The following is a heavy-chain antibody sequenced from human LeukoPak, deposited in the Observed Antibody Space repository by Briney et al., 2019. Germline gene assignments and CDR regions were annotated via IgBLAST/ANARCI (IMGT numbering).Heavy chain of an antibody. Sequence: GGSLRLSCAASGFTFSSYSMNWVRQAAGKGLEWVSSISSSSSYIYYADSVKGRFTISRDNAKNSLYLQMNSLRAEDTAVYYCARDPRVLRYFDRYGMDVWGQGTTVTVSS. V-gene: IGHV3-21*01. CDR2: ISSSSSYI. CDR1: GFTFSSYS. CDR3: ARDPRVLRYFDRYGMDV. D-gene: IGHD3-9*01. J-gene: IGHJ6*02.